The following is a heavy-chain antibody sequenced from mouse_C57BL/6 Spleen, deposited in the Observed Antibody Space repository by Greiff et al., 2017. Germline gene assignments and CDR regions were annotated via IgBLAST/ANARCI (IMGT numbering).Heavy chain of an antibody. J-gene: IGHJ4*01. D-gene: IGHD1-1*01. CDR3: ARSDFGIYYYGSSLYYYAMDY. Sequence: QVQLKQPGTELVKPGASVKLSCKASGYTFTSYWMHWVKQRPGQGLEWIGNINPSNGGTNYNEKFKSKATLTVDKSSSTAYMQLSSLTSEDSAVYYCARSDFGIYYYGSSLYYYAMDYWGQGTSVTVSS. V-gene: IGHV1-53*01. CDR2: INPSNGGT. CDR1: GYTFTSYW.